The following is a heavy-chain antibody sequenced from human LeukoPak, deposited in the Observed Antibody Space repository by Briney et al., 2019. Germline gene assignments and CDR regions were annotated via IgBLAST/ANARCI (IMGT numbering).Heavy chain of an antibody. D-gene: IGHD3-22*01. CDR2: MSYDGSNK. Sequence: GGSLRLSCAASGFTFSSYGMHWVRQAPGKGLEWVAVMSYDGSNKYYADSVKGRFTISRDNSKNTLYLQMNSLRAEDTAVYYCAKEKYDSSGHGVYYFDYWGQGTLVTVSS. J-gene: IGHJ4*02. V-gene: IGHV3-30*18. CDR1: GFTFSSYG. CDR3: AKEKYDSSGHGVYYFDY.